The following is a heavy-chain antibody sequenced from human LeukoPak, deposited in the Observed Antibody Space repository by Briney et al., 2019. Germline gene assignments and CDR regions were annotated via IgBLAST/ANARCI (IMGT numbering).Heavy chain of an antibody. CDR2: INHSGST. D-gene: IGHD2-15*01. V-gene: IGHV4-38-2*01. J-gene: IGHJ4*02. CDR3: ARGRIYCSGGSCYSGYFDY. Sequence: PSETLSLTCAVSGYSISSGYYWGWIRQPPGKGLEWIGEINHSGSTNYNPSLKSRVTISVDTSKNQFSLKLSSVTAADTAVYYCARGRIYCSGGSCYSGYFDYWGQGTLVTVSS. CDR1: GYSISSGYY.